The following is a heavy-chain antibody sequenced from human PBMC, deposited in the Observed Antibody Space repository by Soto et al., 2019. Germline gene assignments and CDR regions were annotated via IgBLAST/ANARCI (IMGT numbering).Heavy chain of an antibody. D-gene: IGHD5-18*01. Sequence: PSETLSLTCTVSGGSFNNYYWSWIRQSPGKGLEWIGYIYYSGSTNYNPSLKSRVTISVDTSKNQISLKLSSVTAADTAVYYCARTGNKGYSYGYGPQYYYCMDAWGQGTTVTVSS. J-gene: IGHJ6*02. CDR1: GGSFNNYY. V-gene: IGHV4-59*01. CDR3: ARTGNKGYSYGYGPQYYYCMDA. CDR2: IYYSGST.